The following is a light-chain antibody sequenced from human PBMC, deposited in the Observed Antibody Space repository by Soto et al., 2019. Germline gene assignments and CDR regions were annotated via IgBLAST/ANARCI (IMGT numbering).Light chain of an antibody. CDR3: GTWDSSLSAGGV. V-gene: IGLV1-51*01. CDR2: DNN. Sequence: QSVLTQPTSVSAAPGQKVTISCSGSSSNIGNNYVSWYQQLPGTAPKLLIYDNNKRPSGIPDRFSCSKSGTSATLGITGLQTGDEADYYCGTWDSSLSAGGVFGTGTKLTVL. J-gene: IGLJ1*01. CDR1: SSNIGNNY.